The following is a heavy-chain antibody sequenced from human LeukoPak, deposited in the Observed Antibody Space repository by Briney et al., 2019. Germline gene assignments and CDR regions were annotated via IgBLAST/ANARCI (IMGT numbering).Heavy chain of an antibody. CDR2: IRSSSSYI. CDR1: GFTFSSCS. D-gene: IGHD5-12*01. CDR3: ARGGESGYDYFDY. J-gene: IGHJ4*02. V-gene: IGHV3-21*01. Sequence: PGGSLRLSCAASGFTFSSCSMNWVRQAPGKGLEWVSSIRSSSSYINYADSVKGRFTISRDNAKNSLFLQMNSLRAEDTAVYYCARGGESGYDYFDYWGQGTLVTVSS.